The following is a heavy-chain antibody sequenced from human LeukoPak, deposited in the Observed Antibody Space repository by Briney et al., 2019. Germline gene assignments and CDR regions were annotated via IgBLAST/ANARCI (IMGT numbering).Heavy chain of an antibody. J-gene: IGHJ4*02. CDR1: GYTLTRYY. V-gene: IGHV1-2*02. CDR2: SNPNSGGA. D-gene: IGHD3-22*01. CDR3: ARTSRGYYDSSGWFYFDY. Sequence: ASVKVSCKASGYTLTRYYMHWMRQAPGQGLEWMGWSNPNSGGANYAQKFQGRVTMTRDTSISTAHMELSRLRSDDTAVYYCARTSRGYYDSSGWFYFDYWGQGTLVTVSS.